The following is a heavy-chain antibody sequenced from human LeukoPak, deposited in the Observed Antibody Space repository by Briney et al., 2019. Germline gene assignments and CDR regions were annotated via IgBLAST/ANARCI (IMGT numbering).Heavy chain of an antibody. J-gene: IGHJ6*04. CDR3: AELGITMIGGV. Sequence: GGSLRLSCAASGLTFSSYEMNWVRQAPGKGLEWVSYISSSGSTIYYADSVKGRFTISRDNAKNSLSLQMNSLRAEDTAVYYCAELGITMIGGVWGKGTTVTISS. CDR1: GLTFSSYE. CDR2: ISSSGSTI. V-gene: IGHV3-48*03. D-gene: IGHD3-10*02.